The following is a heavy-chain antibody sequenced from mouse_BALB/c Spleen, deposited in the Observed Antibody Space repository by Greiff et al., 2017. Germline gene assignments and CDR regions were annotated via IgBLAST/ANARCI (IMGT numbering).Heavy chain of an antibody. CDR2: ISSGGSYT. Sequence: EVQLVESGGGLVKPGGSLKLSCAASGFTFSSYAMSWVRQSPEKRLEWVAEISSGGSYTYYPDTVTGRFTISRDNAKNTLYLEMSSLRSEDTAMYYCARGDGYSLYYAMDYWGQGTSVTVSS. V-gene: IGHV5-9-4*01. CDR3: ARGDGYSLYYAMDY. J-gene: IGHJ4*01. D-gene: IGHD2-3*01. CDR1: GFTFSSYA.